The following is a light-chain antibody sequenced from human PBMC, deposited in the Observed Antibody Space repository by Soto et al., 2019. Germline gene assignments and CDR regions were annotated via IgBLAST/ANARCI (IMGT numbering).Light chain of an antibody. Sequence: HSVLTQPASVSGSPGQSITISCTGASSDLGDYNYVSWYQQHPGKAPKLMIYDVSSRPSGVSDRFSGSKSGNTASLTISGLQAEDEADYYCTSYTTTGTYVFATGTKLTVL. CDR1: SSDLGDYNY. V-gene: IGLV2-14*03. J-gene: IGLJ1*01. CDR3: TSYTTTGTYV. CDR2: DVS.